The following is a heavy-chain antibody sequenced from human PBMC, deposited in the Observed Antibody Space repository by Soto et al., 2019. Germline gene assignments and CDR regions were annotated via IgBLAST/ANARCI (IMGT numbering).Heavy chain of an antibody. CDR2: IYYSGST. CDR3: ARSGYSYGPNLLLY. J-gene: IGHJ4*02. Sequence: SSETLSLTCTVSGGSISSGGYYWSWIRQHPGKGLEWIGYIYYSGSTYYNPSLKSRVTISVGTSKNQFSLKLSSVTAADTAVYYCARSGYSYGPNLLLYWGQGSLVIVS. V-gene: IGHV4-31*03. CDR1: GGSISSGGYY. D-gene: IGHD5-18*01.